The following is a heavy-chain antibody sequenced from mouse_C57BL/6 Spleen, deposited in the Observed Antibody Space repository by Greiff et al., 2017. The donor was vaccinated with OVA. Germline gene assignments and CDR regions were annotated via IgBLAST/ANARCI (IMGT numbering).Heavy chain of an antibody. J-gene: IGHJ4*01. D-gene: IGHD1-1*01. CDR2: IHPNSGST. V-gene: IGHV1-64*01. Sequence: QVQLQQPGAELVKPGASVKLSCKASGYTFTSYWMHWVKQRPGQGLEWIGMIHPNSGSTNYNEKFKSKATLTVDKSSSTAYMQLSSLTSEDSAVYYCAREVFITTVVPAMDYWGQGTSVTVSS. CDR1: GYTFTSYW. CDR3: AREVFITTVVPAMDY.